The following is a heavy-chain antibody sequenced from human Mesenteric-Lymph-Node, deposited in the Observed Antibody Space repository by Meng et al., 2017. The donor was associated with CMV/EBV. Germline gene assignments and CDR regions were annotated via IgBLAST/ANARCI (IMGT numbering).Heavy chain of an antibody. V-gene: IGHV3-74*01. CDR2: IDSDDSSR. Sequence: GGSLRLSCVASGFTFSGYWMFWVRQAPGKGLVWVSRIDSDDSSRAYADSVKGRFTISRDNAKNSLYLQMNSLRAEDTAVYYCARVPDTGAFDIWGQGTMVTVSS. CDR3: ARVPDTGAFDI. J-gene: IGHJ3*02. CDR1: GFTFSGYW. D-gene: IGHD3-10*01.